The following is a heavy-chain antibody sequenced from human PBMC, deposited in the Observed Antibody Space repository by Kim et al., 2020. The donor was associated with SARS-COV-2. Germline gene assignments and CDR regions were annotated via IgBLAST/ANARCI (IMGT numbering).Heavy chain of an antibody. J-gene: IGHJ4*02. D-gene: IGHD1-1*01. V-gene: IGHV4-4*07. CDR3: ARVLGDGYKWNY. CDR1: GGSISSYC. Sequence: SETLSLTCTVSGGSISSYCWSWIRQPAGKGLEWIGRICPSENTNYNPSLKSRVTMSADTSKNQFSLKLNSVTAADTAVYYCARVLGDGYKWNYWGQGTLVTVSS. CDR2: ICPSENT.